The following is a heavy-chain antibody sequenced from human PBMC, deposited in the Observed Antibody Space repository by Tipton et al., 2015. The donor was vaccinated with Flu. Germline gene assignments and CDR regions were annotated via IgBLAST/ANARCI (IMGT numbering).Heavy chain of an antibody. CDR1: GYYISSGYY. CDR3: ARAYSSGVHWFDT. Sequence: LRLSCVVSGYYISSGYYWGWIRQPPGKGLEWIASIYHSGSTYYNPSLKSRVTISVDTSKNQFSLKLSSVTATDTAVYYCARAYSSGVHWFDTWGQGTLVTVSS. J-gene: IGHJ5*02. CDR2: IYHSGST. V-gene: IGHV4-38-2*01. D-gene: IGHD1-26*01.